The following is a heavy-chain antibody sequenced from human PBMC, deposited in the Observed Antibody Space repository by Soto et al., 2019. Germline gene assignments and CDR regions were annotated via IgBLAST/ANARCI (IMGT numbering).Heavy chain of an antibody. Sequence: SCTSSGFRFCHYALSCVRQAPGKGLEWVGFIRRNAYGGTTDYAASVKGRFTISRDDSKSIAYLQMNSLRTEDTALYYCTRASSLDFDFWGQGTLVTVSS. CDR2: IRRNAYGGTT. J-gene: IGHJ4*02. V-gene: IGHV3-49*04. CDR1: GFRFCHYA. CDR3: TRASSLDFDF. D-gene: IGHD3-16*01.